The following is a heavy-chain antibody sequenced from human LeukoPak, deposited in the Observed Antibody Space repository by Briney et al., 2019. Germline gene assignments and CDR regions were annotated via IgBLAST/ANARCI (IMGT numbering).Heavy chain of an antibody. D-gene: IGHD3-3*01. CDR2: IHYSGST. Sequence: SKTLSLTCTVSGGSISSSSYYWGWIRQPPGKGLEWIGSIHYSGSTYYNPSLKSRVTISVDTSKNQFSLKLSSVTAADTAVYYCASYDFWSGYPFDYWGQGTLVTVSS. CDR3: ASYDFWSGYPFDY. V-gene: IGHV4-39*01. J-gene: IGHJ4*02. CDR1: GGSISSSSYY.